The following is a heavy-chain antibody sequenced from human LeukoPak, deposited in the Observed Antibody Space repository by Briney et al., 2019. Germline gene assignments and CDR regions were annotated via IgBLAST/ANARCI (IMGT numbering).Heavy chain of an antibody. CDR1: GYTFTSYY. CDR2: INPSGGST. V-gene: IGHV1-46*01. J-gene: IGHJ4*02. Sequence: ASVKVSCKASGYTFTSYYMHWVRQAPGQGLEWMGIINPSGGSTSYAQKFQGRVTMTRDTSTSTVYMELSSLRSEDTAVYYCARDHKGDSGYGLPNDYWGQGTLVTVSS. D-gene: IGHD5-12*01. CDR3: ARDHKGDSGYGLPNDY.